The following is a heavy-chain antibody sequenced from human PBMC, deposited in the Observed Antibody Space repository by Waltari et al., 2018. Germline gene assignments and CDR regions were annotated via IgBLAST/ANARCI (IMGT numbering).Heavy chain of an antibody. D-gene: IGHD3-22*01. CDR2: IYYSGST. CDR1: GGSISSGGYS. V-gene: IGHV4-31*03. CDR3: ARDHISDSSGYALVWGAFDI. Sequence: QVQLQESGPGLVKPSQTLSLPCPVSGGSISSGGYSWSWIRQHPGTGLEWIGYIYYSGSTYYNPSLKSRVTISVDTSKNQFSLKLSSVTAADTAVYYCARDHISDSSGYALVWGAFDIWGQGTMVTVSS. J-gene: IGHJ3*02.